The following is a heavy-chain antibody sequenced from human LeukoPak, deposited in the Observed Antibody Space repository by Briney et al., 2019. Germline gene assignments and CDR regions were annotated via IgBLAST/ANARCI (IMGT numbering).Heavy chain of an antibody. CDR3: ARERSGSGSYHLDY. J-gene: IGHJ4*02. CDR1: GFTFDDYG. D-gene: IGHD1-26*01. Sequence: RPGGSLRLSCAASGFTFDDYGMSWVRQAPGKGLEWVSGINWNGGSTGYADSVKGRFTISRDNAKNSPYLQMNSLRAEDTALYYCARERSGSGSYHLDYWGQGTLVTVSS. V-gene: IGHV3-20*04. CDR2: INWNGGST.